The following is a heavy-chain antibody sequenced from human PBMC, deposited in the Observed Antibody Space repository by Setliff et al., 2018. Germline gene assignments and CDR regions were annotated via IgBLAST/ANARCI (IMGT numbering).Heavy chain of an antibody. J-gene: IGHJ3*02. CDR1: GFTFTSYW. CDR2: IKQDGSEK. V-gene: IGHV3-7*01. D-gene: IGHD3-3*01. CDR3: ARYRLTYYNFWSGYPDAFDI. Sequence: PGGPLRLSCEASGFTFTSYWMSWVRQAPGKGLEWVANIKQDGSEKYYVDSVKGRFAISRDNAKNSLYLQMNSLRAEGTAVYYCARYRLTYYNFWSGYPDAFDIWGQGTMVTVSS.